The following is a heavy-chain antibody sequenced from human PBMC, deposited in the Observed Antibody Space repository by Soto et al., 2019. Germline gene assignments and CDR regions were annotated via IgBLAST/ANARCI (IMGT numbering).Heavy chain of an antibody. CDR3: AKMEGMDPWAYTFDY. CDR2: IYGGGNGP. D-gene: IGHD1-1*01. J-gene: IGHJ4*02. CDR1: GFTFSDFA. V-gene: IGHV3-23*01. Sequence: EVQVLESGGGLVQPGGSLRLSCAATGFTFSDFAMSWVRQAPAKGLEWVSRIYGGGNGPHYADSVKGRVTISRDNSKNPLYLQMNSLRAEDTAVYYCAKMEGMDPWAYTFDYWGQGTLVTVSS.